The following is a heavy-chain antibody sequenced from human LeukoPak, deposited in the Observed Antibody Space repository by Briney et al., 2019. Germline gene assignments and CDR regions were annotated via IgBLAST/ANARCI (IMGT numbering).Heavy chain of an antibody. CDR1: GDSINSYY. CDR3: ARGYDSSGYYSDY. V-gene: IGHV4-59*01. J-gene: IGHJ4*02. D-gene: IGHD3-22*01. Sequence: SETLSLTCTVSGDSINSYYWSWIRQPPGKGLEWIGYIYYSGSTNYNPSLKSRVTISVDTSKSQFSLKLSSVTAADTAVYYCARGYDSSGYYSDYWGQGTLVTVSS. CDR2: IYYSGST.